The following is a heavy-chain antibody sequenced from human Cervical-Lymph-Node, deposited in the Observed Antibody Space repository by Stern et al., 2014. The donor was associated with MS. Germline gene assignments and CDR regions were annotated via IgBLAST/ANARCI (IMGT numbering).Heavy chain of an antibody. CDR3: ARAPRGVSDWYYYYGMDV. Sequence: VQLVQSGGGVVQPGTSLRLSCAASGFTFSGYGMHWVRQAPGKGLEWVAVIWYGGSNTNYADSVKGRFTISRDNSKDTLYLQMNSLRAEDTAVYYCARAPRGVSDWYYYYGMDVWGQGTTVTVSS. CDR1: GFTFSGYG. CDR2: IWYGGSNT. V-gene: IGHV3-33*01. D-gene: IGHD3-10*01. J-gene: IGHJ6*02.